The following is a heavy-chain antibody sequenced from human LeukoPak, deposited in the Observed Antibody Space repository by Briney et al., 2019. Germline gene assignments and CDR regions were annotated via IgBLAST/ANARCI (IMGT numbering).Heavy chain of an antibody. CDR1: GFTFSNAW. D-gene: IGHD6-6*01. Sequence: GGSLRLSCAASGFTFSNAWMNWVRQAPGKGLEWVGRINSKTDGGTTDYAAPVKGRFTISRDDSKNTLYLQMNSLKTEDTAVYYCTTGYSSSSIYWGQGTLVTVSS. J-gene: IGHJ4*02. V-gene: IGHV3-15*07. CDR2: INSKTDGGTT. CDR3: TTGYSSSSIY.